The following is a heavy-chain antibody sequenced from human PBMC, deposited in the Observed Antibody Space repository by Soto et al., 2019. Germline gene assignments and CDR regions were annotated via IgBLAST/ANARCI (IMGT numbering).Heavy chain of an antibody. D-gene: IGHD3-10*01. J-gene: IGHJ4*02. CDR1: GYTFTSYA. V-gene: IGHV1-3*01. CDR2: INAGNGNT. CDR3: ARWSWFGELGY. Sequence: QVQLVQSGAEVKKPGASVKVSCKASGYTFTSYAMHWVRQAPGQRLEWMGWINAGNGNTKYSQKFQGRVNITRDKSASTAYMELSSLRSEDTAVYYWARWSWFGELGYWGQGTLVTVSS.